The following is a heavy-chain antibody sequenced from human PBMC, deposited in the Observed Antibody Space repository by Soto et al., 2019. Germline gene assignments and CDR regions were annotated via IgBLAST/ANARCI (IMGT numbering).Heavy chain of an antibody. CDR2: VNEDGSER. V-gene: IGHV3-7*01. Sequence: GGSLRLSCAASGFTFTNYYMSWVRQAQGKGLEWVANVNEDGSERYYVDSVKGRFTVSRDNAKNSLYLQMNSLRAEDTAVYYCAKCGGAGSEYWGQGTLVTVSS. D-gene: IGHD3-16*01. J-gene: IGHJ4*02. CDR3: AKCGGAGSEY. CDR1: GFTFTNYY.